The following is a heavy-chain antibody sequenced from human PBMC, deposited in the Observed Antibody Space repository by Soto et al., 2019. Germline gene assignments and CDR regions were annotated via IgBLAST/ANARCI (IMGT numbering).Heavy chain of an antibody. CDR3: ANSRVSMVRGLIIIPNY. CDR2: LTGSSSNI. J-gene: IGHJ4*02. V-gene: IGHV3-23*01. D-gene: IGHD3-10*01. Sequence: EVQLLESGGGLVQPGGSLRLSCAASGFSFRNYAMSWVRQAPGKGLEWISTLTGSSSNIYYADSVKGRFAISRDNSKNTLYLHMNSLRAEDTALYYCANSRVSMVRGLIIIPNYWGQGTLVTVSS. CDR1: GFSFRNYA.